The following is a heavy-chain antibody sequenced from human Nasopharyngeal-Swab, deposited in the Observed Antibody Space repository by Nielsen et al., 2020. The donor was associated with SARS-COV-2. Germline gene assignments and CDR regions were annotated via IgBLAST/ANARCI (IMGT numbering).Heavy chain of an antibody. D-gene: IGHD4-17*01. V-gene: IGHV1-69*13. CDR3: ARVLGVTTPFDP. J-gene: IGHJ5*02. Sequence: AVKVSCKASGGTFSSYAISWVRQAPGQGLEWMGGIIPIFGTANYAQKFQGRVTITADESTSTAYMELSSLRSEDTAVYYCARVLGVTTPFDPWGQGTLVTVSS. CDR2: IIPIFGTA. CDR1: GGTFSSYA.